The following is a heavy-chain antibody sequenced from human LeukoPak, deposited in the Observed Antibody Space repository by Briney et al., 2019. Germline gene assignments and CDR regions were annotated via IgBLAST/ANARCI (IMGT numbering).Heavy chain of an antibody. CDR1: GYTFTGYY. J-gene: IGHJ4*02. Sequence: ASVKVSCKASGYTFTGYYMHWARQAPGQGLEWMGWINPNSGGTVYAQKFQGRVTMTRDTSISTAYMELSRLRSDDTAVYYCARGGQQQLVRFLDYWGQGTLVTVSS. CDR3: ARGGQQQLVRFLDY. D-gene: IGHD6-13*01. CDR2: INPNSGGT. V-gene: IGHV1-2*02.